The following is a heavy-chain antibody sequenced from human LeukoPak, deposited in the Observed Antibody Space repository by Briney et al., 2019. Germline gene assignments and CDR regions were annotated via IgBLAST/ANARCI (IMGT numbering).Heavy chain of an antibody. CDR2: IDTSDSYT. J-gene: IGHJ4*02. Sequence: GESLRISCKGSGYNFTSYWISWVRQMPGKGLEWMGRIDTSDSYTNYSPSFQGHVTISADKSISTAYLQWSSLKASDTAMYYCATYYYDSSGYYQVDYWGQGTLVTVSS. D-gene: IGHD3-22*01. CDR1: GYNFTSYW. CDR3: ATYYYDSSGYYQVDY. V-gene: IGHV5-10-1*01.